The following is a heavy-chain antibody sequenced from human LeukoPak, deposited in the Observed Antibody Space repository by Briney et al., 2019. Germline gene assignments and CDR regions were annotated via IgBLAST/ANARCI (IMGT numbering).Heavy chain of an antibody. J-gene: IGHJ4*02. Sequence: GGSLRLSCAASGFTFSDYYMSWIRQAPGKGLEWVSYISSSGSTIYYADSVKGRFTISRDNAKNSLYLQMNSLRAEDTAVYYCARSSVMITFGGVIEPFDYWGQGTLATVSS. CDR3: ARSSVMITFGGVIEPFDY. D-gene: IGHD3-16*02. CDR1: GFTFSDYY. CDR2: ISSSGSTI. V-gene: IGHV3-11*01.